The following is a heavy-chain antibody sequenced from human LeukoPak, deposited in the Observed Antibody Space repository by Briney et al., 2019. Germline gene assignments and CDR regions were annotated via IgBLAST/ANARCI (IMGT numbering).Heavy chain of an antibody. CDR2: IYSDGTA. V-gene: IGHV3-53*01. D-gene: IGHD3-3*01. CDR1: GFTVSGNY. J-gene: IGHJ4*02. CDR3: ASGEWPQDY. Sequence: PGGSLRLSCAASGFTVSGNYMSWVRQAPGKKLEWVSLIYSDGTAYYADSVKGRFTISRDNSKNTPYLQMNSVRAEDTAVYSCASGEWPQDYWGQGTLVTVSS.